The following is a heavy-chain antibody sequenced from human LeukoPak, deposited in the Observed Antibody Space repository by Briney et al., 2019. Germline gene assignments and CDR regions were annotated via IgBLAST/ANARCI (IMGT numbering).Heavy chain of an antibody. D-gene: IGHD4-23*01. V-gene: IGHV3-7*03. CDR2: IKPDGSKE. CDR3: ARVYGGDNWYFDL. J-gene: IGHJ2*01. Sequence: PGGSLRLSCAASGFTLNSYWMTWVRQAPGKGLEWVAKIKPDGSKEYYVDSVKGRFTISRDNAKNSLYLQMNSLRAEDTAVYYCARVYGGDNWYFDLWGRSTLVTVSS. CDR1: GFTLNSYW.